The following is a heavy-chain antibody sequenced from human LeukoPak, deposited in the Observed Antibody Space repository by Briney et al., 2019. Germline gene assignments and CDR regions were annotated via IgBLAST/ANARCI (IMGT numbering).Heavy chain of an antibody. J-gene: IGHJ4*02. CDR1: GFTFSSYW. D-gene: IGHD6-13*01. CDR3: ARGNSSSWYLSPYFFDY. Sequence: GGSLRLSYAASGFTFSSYWMSWVRQAPGKGLEWVANIKQDGSEKYYVDSVKGRFTISRDNAKNSLYLQMNSLRAEDTTVYYCARGNSSSWYLSPYFFDYWGQGTLVTVSS. CDR2: IKQDGSEK. V-gene: IGHV3-7*01.